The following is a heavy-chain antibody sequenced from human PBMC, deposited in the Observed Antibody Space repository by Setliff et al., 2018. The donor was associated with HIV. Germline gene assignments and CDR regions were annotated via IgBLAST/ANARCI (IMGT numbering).Heavy chain of an antibody. J-gene: IGHJ4*02. V-gene: IGHV4-39*07. CDR3: ARDRFYSSSWGVVRFYFDY. D-gene: IGHD6-13*01. CDR1: GGSISSSSYY. Sequence: SETLSLTCTVSGGSISSSSYYWGWIRQPPGKGLEWIGSIYYSGSNYYNPSLKSRVTIAVDTSKNQYSLKLSSVTAADTAVYYCARDRFYSSSWGVVRFYFDYLGQGTLVTVSS. CDR2: IYYSGSN.